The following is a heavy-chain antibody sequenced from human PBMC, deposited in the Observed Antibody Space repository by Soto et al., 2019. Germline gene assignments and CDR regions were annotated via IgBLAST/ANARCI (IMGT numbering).Heavy chain of an antibody. Sequence: GGSLRLSCAASGFTFSTYAMNWVRLAPGTGLEWVSVISHSGHSTFYADSVKGRFTISRDNAKSSLYLQTNSLRDEDTAVYYCTRAKYSDNYRYYYYGMDVWGQGTTVTVSS. D-gene: IGHD5-12*01. V-gene: IGHV3-23*01. CDR1: GFTFSTYA. CDR2: ISHSGHST. CDR3: TRAKYSDNYRYYYYGMDV. J-gene: IGHJ6*02.